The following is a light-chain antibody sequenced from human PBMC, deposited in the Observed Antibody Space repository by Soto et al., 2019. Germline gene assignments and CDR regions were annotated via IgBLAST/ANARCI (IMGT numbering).Light chain of an antibody. CDR3: LLSYSGARV. CDR2: DTS. Sequence: QAVVTREPSLTVSPGGTVTLTCGSSTGAVTSGHYPYWFQQKPGQAPRTLISDTSNKHSWTPARFSGSLLGGKAALTLSGAQPEDEAEYYCLLSYSGARVFGGGTKLTVL. V-gene: IGLV7-46*01. J-gene: IGLJ3*02. CDR1: TGAVTSGHY.